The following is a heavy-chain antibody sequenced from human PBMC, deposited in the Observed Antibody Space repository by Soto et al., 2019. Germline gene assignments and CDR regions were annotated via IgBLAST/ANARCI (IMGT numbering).Heavy chain of an antibody. D-gene: IGHD3-16*02. J-gene: IGHJ5*01. CDR1: GFTFSSYA. Sequence: GGSLRLSCEASGFTFSSYAMTWVRQAPGRGLEGVSGITGSGGRTYYADSVKGRFTISRDNPKSTLYLQMNSLRAEDTAMYYCAKARCYTTDCYVPDSWGQGTLVTVSS. CDR2: ITGSGGRT. CDR3: AKARCYTTDCYVPDS. V-gene: IGHV3-23*01.